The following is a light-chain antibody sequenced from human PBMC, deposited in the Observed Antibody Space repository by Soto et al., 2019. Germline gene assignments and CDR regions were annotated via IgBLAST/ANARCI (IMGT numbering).Light chain of an antibody. J-gene: IGLJ1*01. CDR1: SSNIGSNY. CDR2: SNN. CDR3: AAWDDSLSAFYV. V-gene: IGLV1-47*02. Sequence: QSVPTQPPSASGTPGQSVTISCSGRSSNIGSNYVYWYQQLPGTAPKLLIYSNNQRPSGVPDRFSGSKSGTSASLAISGLRSEDEADYYCAAWDDSLSAFYVFGTGTKVTVL.